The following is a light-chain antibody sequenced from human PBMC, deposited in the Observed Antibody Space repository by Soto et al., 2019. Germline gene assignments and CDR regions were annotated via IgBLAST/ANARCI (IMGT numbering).Light chain of an antibody. CDR2: GAS. V-gene: IGKV3-15*01. J-gene: IGKJ5*01. CDR3: QQYKNWPI. Sequence: IVMTQSPSTLSVSPGEGVTLSCGASQSVRSHLAWYQQKPGQPPRLLIYGASTRATGIPARFSGSGFGTEFTLTISSLQSEDFAVYYCQQYKNWPIFGQGTRLEI. CDR1: QSVRSH.